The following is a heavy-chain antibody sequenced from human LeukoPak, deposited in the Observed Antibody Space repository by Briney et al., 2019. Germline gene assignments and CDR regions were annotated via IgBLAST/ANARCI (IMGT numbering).Heavy chain of an antibody. Sequence: ASVKVSCKASEYTFTSYYMHWVRQAPGQGLEWMGIINPSGGSTSYAQKFQGRVTITADKSTSTAYMELSSLRSEDTAVYYCARDPQYSSSLTDYWGQGTLVTVSS. CDR1: EYTFTSYY. V-gene: IGHV1-46*01. CDR3: ARDPQYSSSLTDY. J-gene: IGHJ4*02. CDR2: INPSGGST. D-gene: IGHD6-13*01.